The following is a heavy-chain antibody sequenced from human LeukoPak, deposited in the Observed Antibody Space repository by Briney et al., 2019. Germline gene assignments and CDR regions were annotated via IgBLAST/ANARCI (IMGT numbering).Heavy chain of an antibody. Sequence: GGSLRLSCAASGFTFSSYSMSWVRQAPGRGLEWVSSISSSSSYIYYADSVKGRFTISRDNSKNTLYLQMNSLRAEDTAVYYCAKDSRQLWPHSGTDYWGQGTLVTVSS. CDR1: GFTFSSYS. V-gene: IGHV3-21*04. CDR2: ISSSSSYI. D-gene: IGHD1-26*01. CDR3: AKDSRQLWPHSGTDY. J-gene: IGHJ4*02.